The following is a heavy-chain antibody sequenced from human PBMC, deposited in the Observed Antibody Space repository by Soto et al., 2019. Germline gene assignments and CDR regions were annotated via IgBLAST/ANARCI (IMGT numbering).Heavy chain of an antibody. J-gene: IGHJ4*02. CDR1: GFTFSSYA. CDR2: ISGSGGST. Sequence: GGSLRLSCAASGFTFSSYAMSWVRQAPGKGLEWVSAISGSGGSTYYADSVKGRFTISRDNSKNTLYLQMNSLRAEDTAVYYCAKRTLVNRYCSGGSCYHTAFDYWGQGTLVTVSS. V-gene: IGHV3-23*01. D-gene: IGHD2-15*01. CDR3: AKRTLVNRYCSGGSCYHTAFDY.